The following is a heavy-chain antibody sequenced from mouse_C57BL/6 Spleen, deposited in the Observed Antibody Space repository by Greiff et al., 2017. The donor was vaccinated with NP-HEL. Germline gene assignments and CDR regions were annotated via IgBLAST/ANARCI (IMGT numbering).Heavy chain of an antibody. V-gene: IGHV1-82*01. Sequence: VQVVESGPELVKPGASVKISCKASGYAFSSSWMNWVKQRPGKGLEWIGRIYPGDGDTNYNGKFKGKATLTADKSSSTAYMQLSSLTSEDSAVYFCVAPNWDYWGQGTTLTVSS. D-gene: IGHD4-1*01. CDR1: GYAFSSSW. J-gene: IGHJ2*01. CDR3: VAPNWDY. CDR2: IYPGDGDT.